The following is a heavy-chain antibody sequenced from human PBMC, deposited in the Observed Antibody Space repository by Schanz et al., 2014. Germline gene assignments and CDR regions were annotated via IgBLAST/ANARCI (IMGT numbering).Heavy chain of an antibody. J-gene: IGHJ6*03. Sequence: QVQLQESGPGLVKPSQTLSLTCSVSGGSISSGSYYWNWIRQPAGKGLEWIGRVYTSGSTNYNPSLKSRVTISQDTSKNQFSLKLRSLTAADTAVYYCARVSHVYRYYYIDFWGKGTTVTVSS. CDR1: GGSISSGSYY. V-gene: IGHV4-61*02. D-gene: IGHD3-16*02. CDR3: ARVSHVYRYYYIDF. CDR2: VYTSGST.